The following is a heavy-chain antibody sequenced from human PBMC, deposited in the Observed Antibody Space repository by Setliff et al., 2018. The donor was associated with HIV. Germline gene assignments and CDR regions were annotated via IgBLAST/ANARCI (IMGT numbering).Heavy chain of an antibody. Sequence: SETLSLTCTVSGASMSSGDYYWSWIRQPPGKGLEWIGYIYYSGNSYYNPSLKSRVTLSVDTSKNQFSLRVNSVTAADTAVYYCAREVNIPVRGITDDAFDIWGQGTMVTVS. V-gene: IGHV4-30-4*08. CDR2: IYYSGNS. CDR3: AREVNIPVRGITDDAFDI. J-gene: IGHJ3*02. CDR1: GASMSSGDYY. D-gene: IGHD3-10*01.